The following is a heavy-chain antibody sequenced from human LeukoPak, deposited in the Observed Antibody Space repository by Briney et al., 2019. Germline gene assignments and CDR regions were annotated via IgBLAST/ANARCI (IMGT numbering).Heavy chain of an antibody. V-gene: IGHV3-9*01. D-gene: IGHD3-10*01. CDR3: AKGYYGSGEIFDY. CDR1: GFTFSSYA. Sequence: QPGGSLRLSCAASGFTFSSYAMGWVRQAPGKGLEWVSGISWNSGSIGYADSVKGRFTISRDNAKNSLYLQMNSLRAEDTALYYCAKGYYGSGEIFDYWGQGTLVTVSS. CDR2: ISWNSGSI. J-gene: IGHJ4*02.